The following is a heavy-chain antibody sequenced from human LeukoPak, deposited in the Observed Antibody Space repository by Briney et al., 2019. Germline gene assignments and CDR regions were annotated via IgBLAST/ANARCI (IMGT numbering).Heavy chain of an antibody. CDR2: INTDGSDT. CDR3: ANSYSPPHY. J-gene: IGHJ4*02. D-gene: IGHD3-10*01. Sequence: GGSLRLSCAASGFTFGNSWMNWVRQAPGKRLVWVSRINTDGSDTTYADSVKGRFTISRDNAKNTLYLQMNSLRAEDSAVYYCANSYSPPHYWGRGTLVTVSS. CDR1: GFTFGNSW. V-gene: IGHV3-74*01.